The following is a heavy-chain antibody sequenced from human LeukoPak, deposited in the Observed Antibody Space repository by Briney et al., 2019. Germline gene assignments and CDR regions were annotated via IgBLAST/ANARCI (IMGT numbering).Heavy chain of an antibody. J-gene: IGHJ4*02. D-gene: IGHD3-9*01. Sequence: GASVKVSCKASGYTFTSYYMHWVRQAPGQGLEWMGIINPSGGSTSYAQKFQGRVTMTRNTSISTAYMELSSLRSEDTAVYYCATVLRYFDWPYYFDYWGQGTLVTVSS. V-gene: IGHV1-46*01. CDR1: GYTFTSYY. CDR3: ATVLRYFDWPYYFDY. CDR2: INPSGGST.